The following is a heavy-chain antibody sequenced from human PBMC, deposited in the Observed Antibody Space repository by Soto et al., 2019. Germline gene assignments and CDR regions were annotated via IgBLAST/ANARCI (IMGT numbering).Heavy chain of an antibody. CDR3: ARAAAGTGYYYYGMDV. D-gene: IGHD6-13*01. J-gene: IGHJ6*02. CDR2: IYYSGST. V-gene: IGHV4-59*01. CDR1: GGSISSYY. Sequence: PSETLSLTCTVSGGSISSYYWSWIRQPPGKGLEWIGYIYYSGSTNYNPSLKSRVTISVDTSKNQFSLKLSSVTAADTAVYYCARAAAGTGYYYYGMDVWGQGTTVTVSS.